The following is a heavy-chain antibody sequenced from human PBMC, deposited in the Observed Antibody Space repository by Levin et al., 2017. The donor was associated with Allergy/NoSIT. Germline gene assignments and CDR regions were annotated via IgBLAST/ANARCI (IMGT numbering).Heavy chain of an antibody. CDR3: AKDLDQHVARGIFEC. CDR1: GFTFSNYA. D-gene: IGHD2-2*01. V-gene: IGHV3-23*01. J-gene: IGHJ4*02. Sequence: QPGGSLRLSCAASGFTFSNYAVTWVRQAPGKGLEWVSTIGGSGDPIFYADSVKGRFTISRDNSQNTLYLQMNSLRAEDTAVYYCAKDLDQHVARGIFECWGQGTLVTVSS. CDR2: IGGSGDPI.